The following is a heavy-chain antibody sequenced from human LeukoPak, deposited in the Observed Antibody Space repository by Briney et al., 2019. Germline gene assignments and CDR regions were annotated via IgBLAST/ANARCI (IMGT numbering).Heavy chain of an antibody. D-gene: IGHD2-21*02. V-gene: IGHV3-30*18. CDR3: AKDEVVTAIAPDY. CDR2: ISYDGSNK. CDR1: EFIFSSYG. J-gene: IGHJ4*02. Sequence: GRSLRLSCTASEFIFSSYGMHWVRQAPGKGLEWVAVISYDGSNKYYVDSVKGRFTISRDNAKNTLYLQMNSLRAEDTAVYYCAKDEVVTAIAPDYWGQGTLVTVSS.